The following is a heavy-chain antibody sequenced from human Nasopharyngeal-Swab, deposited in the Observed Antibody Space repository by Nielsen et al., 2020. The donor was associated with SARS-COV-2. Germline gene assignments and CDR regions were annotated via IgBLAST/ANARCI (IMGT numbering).Heavy chain of an antibody. V-gene: IGHV5-51*01. D-gene: IGHD6-19*01. Sequence: GESLKISCKGSGYSFTSYWIGWVRQMPGKGLEWMGIIYPGDSDTRYSPSFQGQDTISADKSISTAYLQWSSLKASDTAMYYCASPAIAVAGTGGYGMDVWGQGTTVTVSS. CDR2: IYPGDSDT. CDR3: ASPAIAVAGTGGYGMDV. CDR1: GYSFTSYW. J-gene: IGHJ6*02.